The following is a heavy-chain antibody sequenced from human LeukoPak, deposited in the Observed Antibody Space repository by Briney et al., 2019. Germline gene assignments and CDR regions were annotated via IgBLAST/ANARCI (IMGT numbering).Heavy chain of an antibody. CDR2: IKQDGSEK. V-gene: IGHV3-7*01. CDR1: GFSSSTYL. Sequence: GGSLRLSSEAPGFSSSTYLMSWVRQAPGKGLEWVTNIKQDGSEKYYVDSVKGRFTISRDNVENSLYLQMNSLRVDDTAVYYCARPQWSSSRGNVGFDYWGQGTLVTVSS. CDR3: ARPQWSSSRGNVGFDY. D-gene: IGHD3-10*01. J-gene: IGHJ4*02.